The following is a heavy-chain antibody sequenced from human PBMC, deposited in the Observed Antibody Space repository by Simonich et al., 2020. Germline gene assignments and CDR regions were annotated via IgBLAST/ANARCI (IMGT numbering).Heavy chain of an antibody. Sequence: EVQLLESGGGLVQPGSSLSLSCAASGFTFDDYSIHCVRQATGKGLWWGAGIGWKSGSICYSESVTGRFSLSIDNAKTSLYVQMNSLRAEDTALYYCAKDSGYCSGGSCYDFDFWGQGTLVTVSS. D-gene: IGHD2-15*01. CDR3: AKDSGYCSGGSCYDFDF. CDR1: GFTFDDYS. J-gene: IGHJ4*02. CDR2: IGWKSGSI. V-gene: IGHV3-9*01.